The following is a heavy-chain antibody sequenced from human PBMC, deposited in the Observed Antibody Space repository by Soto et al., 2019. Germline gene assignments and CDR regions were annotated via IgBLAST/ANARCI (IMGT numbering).Heavy chain of an antibody. CDR1: GLSFIGYY. V-gene: IGHV4-34*01. CDR3: ARDKITGLFDY. D-gene: IGHD2-8*02. CDR2: INHSGST. Sequence: SETLALTCAVYGLSFIGYYWTWIRQPPVTGLEWIGEINHSGSTNYNPSLKSRVTISVDPSKNQFSLKLTSVTAADTAVYYCARDKITGLFDYWGQGTLVTVSS. J-gene: IGHJ4*02.